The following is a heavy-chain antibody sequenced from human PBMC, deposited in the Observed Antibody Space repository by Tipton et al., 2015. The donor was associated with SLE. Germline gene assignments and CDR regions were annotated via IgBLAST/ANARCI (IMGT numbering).Heavy chain of an antibody. J-gene: IGHJ6*03. CDR2: ISSSGSSI. Sequence: SLRLSCAASGFRFSEYYMSWLRPAPGKGLELVSHISSSGSSIYYADSVKGRFTISRDNANKSMYVQMNSLRAEDTAVYYCARGVLRFLEWLPDYYYMDVWGKGTTVTVSS. D-gene: IGHD3-3*01. V-gene: IGHV3-11*04. CDR3: ARGVLRFLEWLPDYYYMDV. CDR1: GFRFSEYY.